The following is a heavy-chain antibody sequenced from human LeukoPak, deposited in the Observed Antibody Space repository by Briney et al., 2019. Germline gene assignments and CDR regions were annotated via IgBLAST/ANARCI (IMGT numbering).Heavy chain of an antibody. CDR1: GFTFSSYW. D-gene: IGHD3-10*02. CDR2: ISSSGSTI. V-gene: IGHV3-48*04. Sequence: PGGSLRLSCAASGFTFSSYWMHWVRRAPGKGLERVSYISSSGSTIYYADSVKGRFTISRDNAKNSLYLQMNSLRAEDTAVYYCAELGITMIGGVWGKGTTVTVSS. J-gene: IGHJ6*04. CDR3: AELGITMIGGV.